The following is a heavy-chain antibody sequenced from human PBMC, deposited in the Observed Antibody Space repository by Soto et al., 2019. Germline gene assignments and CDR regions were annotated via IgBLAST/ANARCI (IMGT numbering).Heavy chain of an antibody. CDR1: GGTFSSYA. V-gene: IGHV1-69*13. CDR2: IIPIFGTA. J-gene: IGHJ4*02. D-gene: IGHD3-3*01. Sequence: GAPVKVSCKASGGTFSSYAISWVRQAPGQGVEWMGGIIPIFGTANYAQKFQGRVTITADESTSTAYMELSSLRSEDTAVYYCARARYYDFWSGYFGYWGQGTLVNVSS. CDR3: ARARYYDFWSGYFGY.